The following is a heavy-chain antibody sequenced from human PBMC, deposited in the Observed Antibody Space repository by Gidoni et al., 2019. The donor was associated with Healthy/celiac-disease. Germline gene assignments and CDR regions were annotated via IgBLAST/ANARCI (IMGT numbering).Heavy chain of an antibody. CDR3: ARVDRFLEWLPTYYYYYGMDV. J-gene: IGHJ6*02. V-gene: IGHV3-74*01. CDR1: GFTFSSYG. CDR2: INSDGSST. Sequence: EVQLVESGGGLVQPGGSLRLSCAASGFTFSSYGMHWARHAPGKGLVWVSRINSDGSSTSYADSVKGRFTISRDNAKNTLYLQMNSLRAEDTAVYYCARVDRFLEWLPTYYYYYGMDVWGQGTTITVSS. D-gene: IGHD3-3*01.